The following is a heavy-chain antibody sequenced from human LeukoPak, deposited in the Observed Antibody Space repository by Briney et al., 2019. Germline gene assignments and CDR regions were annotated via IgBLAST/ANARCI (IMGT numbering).Heavy chain of an antibody. CDR1: GYTFTSYG. CDR2: ISAYNGNT. Sequence: GASVKVSCKASGYTFTSYGISGVRQAPGQGLKGMGWISAYNGNTNSAQKLQGRVTMTTATSTSTAYMDLRSLRSDDTAVYYCAREGDYAVDYWGQGTLVTVSS. J-gene: IGHJ4*02. D-gene: IGHD4-17*01. V-gene: IGHV1-18*01. CDR3: AREGDYAVDY.